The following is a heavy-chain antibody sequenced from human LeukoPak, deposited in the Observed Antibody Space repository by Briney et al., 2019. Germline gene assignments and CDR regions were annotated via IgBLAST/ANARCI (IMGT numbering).Heavy chain of an antibody. CDR3: AKGTSGIIAGGHDYYMDV. V-gene: IGHV3-74*01. Sequence: GGSLRLSCAASGFTFSGYWMHWVRQVPGKGLVWVSRINDDGRYTVYADSVKGRFTISRDNSKNALYLQMISLRPEDTAVYFCAKGTSGIIAGGHDYYMDVWGKGTTVTISS. D-gene: IGHD6-13*01. CDR2: INDDGRYT. J-gene: IGHJ6*03. CDR1: GFTFSGYW.